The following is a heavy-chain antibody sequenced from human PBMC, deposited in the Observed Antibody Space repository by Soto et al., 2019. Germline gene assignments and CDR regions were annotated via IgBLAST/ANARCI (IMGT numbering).Heavy chain of an antibody. CDR1: GGTFSSYA. CDR2: IIPIFGTA. Sequence: GASVKVSCKASGGTFSSYAISWVRQAPGQGLEWMGGIIPIFGTANYAQKFQGRVTITADESTSTAYMELSSLRSEYTAVYYCARAPLETNWFDPWGQGTLVTVPQ. V-gene: IGHV1-69*13. J-gene: IGHJ5*02. CDR3: ARAPLETNWFDP. D-gene: IGHD3-3*01.